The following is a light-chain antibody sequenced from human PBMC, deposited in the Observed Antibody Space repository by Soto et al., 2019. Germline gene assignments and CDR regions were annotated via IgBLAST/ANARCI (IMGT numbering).Light chain of an antibody. Sequence: DIQMTQSPSSLSAFAGDRVTIICWASQNIDRYLNWYQQRPGKAPKLLVYAASNLQSGVPSRFSVAAYGTAFSLTITNLQPEDCAVYFCQQTYSTPWTFGQGTKVEI. CDR2: AAS. J-gene: IGKJ1*01. V-gene: IGKV1-39*01. CDR3: QQTYSTPWT. CDR1: QNIDRY.